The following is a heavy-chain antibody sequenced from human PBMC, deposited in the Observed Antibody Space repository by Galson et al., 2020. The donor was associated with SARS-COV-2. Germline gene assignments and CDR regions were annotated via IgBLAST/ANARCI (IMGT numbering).Heavy chain of an antibody. CDR2: INSVRSIT. J-gene: IGHJ6*02. V-gene: IGHV3-74*01. Sequence: GESLNISCSASVFTFIIYLIHFVLLAPAKVLLWFSRINSVRSITSYADSVKGRFTISRDNAKNTLYLQMNSLRAEDTAVYYCARDAGWLQSRAYYYGMDVWGQGTTVTVSS. CDR3: ARDAGWLQSRAYYYGMDV. D-gene: IGHD5-12*01. CDR1: VFTFIIYL.